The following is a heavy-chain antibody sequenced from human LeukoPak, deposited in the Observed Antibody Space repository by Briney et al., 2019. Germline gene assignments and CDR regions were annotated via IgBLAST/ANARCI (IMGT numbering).Heavy chain of an antibody. V-gene: IGHV3-21*01. J-gene: IGHJ4*02. CDR2: ISSSSSYI. D-gene: IGHD5-24*01. CDR3: ARDQGDGYSSFDY. Sequence: GGSLRLSCAASGFTFSSYSMNWVRQAPGKGLEWVSSISSSSSYIYYADSVKGRFTISRDNAKNSLYLQMNSLRAEDTAVYYCARDQGDGYSSFDYWGQGTLVTVSS. CDR1: GFTFSSYS.